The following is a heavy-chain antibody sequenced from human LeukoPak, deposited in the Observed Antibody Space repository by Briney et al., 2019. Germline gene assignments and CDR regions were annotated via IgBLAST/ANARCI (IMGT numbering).Heavy chain of an antibody. CDR1: GFTVSSNY. CDR2: IYSGGST. CDR3: ASGVRYSSSWYPFDY. Sequence: GGSLRLSCAASGFTVSSNYMSWVRQAPGKGLEWVSVIYSGGSTYYADSVKGRFTISRDNSKNTLYLQMNSLRAEDTAVYYCASGVRYSSSWYPFDYWGQGTLVTVSS. J-gene: IGHJ4*02. V-gene: IGHV3-53*01. D-gene: IGHD6-13*01.